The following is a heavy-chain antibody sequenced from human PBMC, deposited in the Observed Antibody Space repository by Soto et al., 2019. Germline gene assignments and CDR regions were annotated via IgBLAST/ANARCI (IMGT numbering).Heavy chain of an antibody. CDR3: ARAGFCSTTSCSDAFDI. CDR1: GYTFTNYA. CDR2: INAGNGNT. J-gene: IGHJ3*02. D-gene: IGHD2-2*01. V-gene: IGHV1-3*01. Sequence: QVQLVQSGAEVKKPGASVKVSCKASGYTFTNYAMHWVRQAPGQRPEWMGRINAGNGNTKFSQRSQGRVTITRDTSANIAYMELCSLPSEDTAVYYCARAGFCSTTSCSDAFDIWGQGTMVTVSS.